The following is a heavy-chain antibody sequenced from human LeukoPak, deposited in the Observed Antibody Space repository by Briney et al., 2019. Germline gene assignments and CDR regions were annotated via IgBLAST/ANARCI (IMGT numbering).Heavy chain of an antibody. D-gene: IGHD2-21*02. J-gene: IGHJ3*02. CDR2: ISSSSSYI. Sequence: GGSLRLSCAASGFTFSSYSMNWVRQAPGKGLEWVSSISSSSSYIYYADSVKGRFTISRDNAKNSLYLQMNSLRAEDTAVYYCAREVAYCGGDCPTDAFDIWGQGTLVTVSS. CDR3: AREVAYCGGDCPTDAFDI. CDR1: GFTFSSYS. V-gene: IGHV3-21*01.